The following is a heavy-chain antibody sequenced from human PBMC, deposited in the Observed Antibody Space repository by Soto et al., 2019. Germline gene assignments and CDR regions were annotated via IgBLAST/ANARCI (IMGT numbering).Heavy chain of an antibody. CDR1: GFTFGDYA. V-gene: IGHV3-49*04. CDR2: IRSKAYGRTT. D-gene: IGHD2-15*01. CDR3: TRVVDGPPSLVV. Sequence: SLRLSCTASGFTFGDYAMSWVRQAPGKGLEWVGFIRSKAYGRTTEYAASVKGRFTISRDDSKSIAYLQMNSLKTEDTAVYYFTRVVDGPPSLVVWGQGTTVTVSS. J-gene: IGHJ6*02.